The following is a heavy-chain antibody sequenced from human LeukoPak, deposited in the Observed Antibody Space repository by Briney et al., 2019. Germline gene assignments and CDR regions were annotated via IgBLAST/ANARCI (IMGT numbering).Heavy chain of an antibody. V-gene: IGHV4-59*08. CDR1: GGSISRYY. CDR2: IYCSGST. D-gene: IGHD6-6*01. CDR3: ARGTSIAARPGVDY. J-gene: IGHJ4*02. Sequence: SETLSLTCTVSGGSISRYYRSWIRQPPGKGLECIGYIYCSGSTNYNPSLKSRVTISVDTSKNQFSLKLSPVTAADTAVYYCARGTSIAARPGVDYWGQGTLVTVSS.